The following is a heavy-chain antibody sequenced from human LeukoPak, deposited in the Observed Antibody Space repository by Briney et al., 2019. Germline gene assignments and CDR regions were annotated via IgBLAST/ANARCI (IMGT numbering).Heavy chain of an antibody. V-gene: IGHV3-9*01. D-gene: IGHD6-13*01. CDR2: ISWNSNSI. J-gene: IGHJ4*02. CDR3: VKDKYSSSLSELDY. CDR1: GFSFDDHA. Sequence: PGGSLRLSCAASGFSFDDHAMHWVRQAPGKGLEWVSGISWNSNSIGYADSVKGRFTISRDNAKNSLYLQMDSLTSEDTALYYCVKDKYSSSLSELDYWGQGTLVTVSS.